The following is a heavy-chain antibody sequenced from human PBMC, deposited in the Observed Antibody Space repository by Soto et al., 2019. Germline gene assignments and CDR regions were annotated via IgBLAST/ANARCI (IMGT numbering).Heavy chain of an antibody. D-gene: IGHD2-15*01. CDR3: ARDTWSGGGSLPFDY. CDR2: ISSSGSSI. J-gene: IGHJ4*02. CDR1: GFTFSSYS. Sequence: PGGSLRLSCAASGFTFSSYSMNWVRQAPGKGLEWVLSISSSGSSIYYADSVKGRFTISRDNAKNSVYLQMNSLRAEDTAVYYCARDTWSGGGSLPFDYWGQGTLVTVSS. V-gene: IGHV3-21*06.